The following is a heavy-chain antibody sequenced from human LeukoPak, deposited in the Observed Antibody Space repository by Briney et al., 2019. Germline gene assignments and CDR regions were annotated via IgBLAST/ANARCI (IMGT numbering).Heavy chain of an antibody. J-gene: IGHJ4*02. CDR3: ARGEEYYDFWSGYHLYYFDY. D-gene: IGHD3-3*01. CDR1: GYTFTSYV. V-gene: IGHV1-8*01. Sequence: GASVKVSCMDSGYTFTSYVSNWVGQATGQGRDWMGWRNPNSGNTGYAQKFQGRVTMTRNTSISTAYMELSSLRSEDTAVYYCARGEEYYDFWSGYHLYYFDYWGQGTLVTVSS. CDR2: RNPNSGNT.